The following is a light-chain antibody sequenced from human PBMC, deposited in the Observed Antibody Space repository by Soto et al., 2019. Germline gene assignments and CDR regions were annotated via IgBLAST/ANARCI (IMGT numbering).Light chain of an antibody. J-gene: IGLJ3*02. Sequence: QSVLTQPPSASGTPGQRVTISCSGSSSNIGTNYVYWYLQLPRTAPKLLIYSDNQRPSGVPDRFSGSRSGTSASLAIRGLRSEDEADYYCATWDDSLGGGVFGGGTKLTVL. V-gene: IGLV1-47*02. CDR2: SDN. CDR3: ATWDDSLGGGV. CDR1: SSNIGTNY.